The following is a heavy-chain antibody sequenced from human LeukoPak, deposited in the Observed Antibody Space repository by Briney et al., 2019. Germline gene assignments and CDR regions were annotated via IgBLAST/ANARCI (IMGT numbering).Heavy chain of an antibody. Sequence: GGSLRLSCVASGFTFSTHWMSWVRQVPGKGLEWVANIREDGSAKYYVDSVKGRFTISRDNAKKSLYLQMNSLRAEDSAVYYCASGYLDDFWSGHFWGQGTQVTVSS. J-gene: IGHJ4*02. D-gene: IGHD3-3*01. V-gene: IGHV3-7*01. CDR2: IREDGSAK. CDR1: GFTFSTHW. CDR3: ASGYLDDFWSGHF.